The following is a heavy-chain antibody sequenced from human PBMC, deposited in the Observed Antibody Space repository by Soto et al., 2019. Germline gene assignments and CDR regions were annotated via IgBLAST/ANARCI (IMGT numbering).Heavy chain of an antibody. CDR1: GYSFTGYY. D-gene: IGHD2-8*02. Sequence: HEHLVQSGAEVKRPGASLKVSCKASGYSFTGYYIHWVRQAPGQGLEWMGWINPDSGATNYAQNFQGRVTLTSDTSISTASMDLTSLTYDDTAVYYCARGDYGTGGYPFPYFDYWGQGTRVIVSS. CDR2: INPDSGAT. V-gene: IGHV1-2*02. CDR3: ARGDYGTGGYPFPYFDY. J-gene: IGHJ4*02.